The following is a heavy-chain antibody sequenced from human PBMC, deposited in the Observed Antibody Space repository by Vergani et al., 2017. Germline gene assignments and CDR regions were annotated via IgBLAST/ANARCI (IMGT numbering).Heavy chain of an antibody. J-gene: IGHJ6*03. CDR1: GGSISSYY. D-gene: IGHD3-3*01. CDR2: IYYSGST. V-gene: IGHV4-59*01. CDR3: ARIYDFWSGFDYYYYMDV. Sequence: QLQLQESGSGLVKPSETLSLTCTVSGGSISSYYWSWIRQPPGKGLEWIGYIYYSGSTNYNPSLKSRVTISVDTSKNQFSLKLSSVTAADTAVYYCARIYDFWSGFDYYYYMDVWGKGTTVTVSS.